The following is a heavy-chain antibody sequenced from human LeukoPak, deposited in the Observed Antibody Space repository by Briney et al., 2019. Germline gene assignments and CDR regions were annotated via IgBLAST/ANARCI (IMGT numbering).Heavy chain of an antibody. CDR2: ISSSSYI. D-gene: IGHD4-11*01. V-gene: IGHV3-21*01. J-gene: IGHJ6*03. CDR1: GFTFSSYS. CDR3: AREGPDYSSPTGMDV. Sequence: NPGGSLRLPCAASGFTFSSYSMNWVRQAPGKGLEWVSSISSSSYIYYADSVKGRFTISRDNAKNSLYLQMNSLRAEDTAVYYCAREGPDYSSPTGMDVWGKGTTVTVSS.